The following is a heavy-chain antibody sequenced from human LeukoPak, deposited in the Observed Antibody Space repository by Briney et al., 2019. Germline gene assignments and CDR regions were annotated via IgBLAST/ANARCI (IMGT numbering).Heavy chain of an antibody. D-gene: IGHD6-13*01. J-gene: IGHJ4*02. CDR3: ARGVYIAAAQYGY. CDR2: IYYSGTT. CDR1: GGSISSYY. V-gene: IGHV4-59*01. Sequence: SETLSLTCTVSGGSISSYYWSWIRQPPGKGLEWIGYIYYSGTTNYDPSLKSRVTISVDTSKNQFSLKLNSVTAADTAVYYCARGVYIAAAQYGYWGQGTLVTVSS.